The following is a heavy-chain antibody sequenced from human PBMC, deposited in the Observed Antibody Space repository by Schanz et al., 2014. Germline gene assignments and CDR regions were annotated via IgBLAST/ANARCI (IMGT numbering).Heavy chain of an antibody. D-gene: IGHD3-22*01. Sequence: QVHLVQSGAEVKKPGSSVKVSCKASGGTFSSDTFSWVRQAPGQGLEWMGRIVPIAGITNYAQRFQGRVTITADKSSDTAYMELSSLRSEDTAVYYCAREVGLYDRGWFAPRGQGTLVTVSS. CDR3: AREVGLYDRGWFAP. CDR1: GGTFSSDT. CDR2: IVPIAGIT. J-gene: IGHJ5*02. V-gene: IGHV1-69*08.